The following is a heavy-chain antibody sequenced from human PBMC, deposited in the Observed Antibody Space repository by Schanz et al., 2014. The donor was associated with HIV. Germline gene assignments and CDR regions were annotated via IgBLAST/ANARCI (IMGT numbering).Heavy chain of an antibody. CDR3: ARDAEGSWKWGYFDY. J-gene: IGHJ4*02. V-gene: IGHV3-30-3*01. CDR2: ISYEGSKR. D-gene: IGHD6-13*01. Sequence: VVLVESGGGLVKPGGSLRLSCAASGFTFSSFAMHWVRQAPGKGLEWVTLISYEGSKRYYADSVKGRFTVSRDNTKNTLYLQMNSLTPEDTAVYYCARDAEGSWKWGYFDYGGQGILVTVSS. CDR1: GFTFSSFA.